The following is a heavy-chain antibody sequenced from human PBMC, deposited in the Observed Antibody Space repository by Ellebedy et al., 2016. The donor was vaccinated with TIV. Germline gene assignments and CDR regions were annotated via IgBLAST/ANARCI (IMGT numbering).Heavy chain of an antibody. CDR1: GFTFGSYA. J-gene: IGHJ4*02. V-gene: IGHV3-30-3*01. Sequence: GGSLRLSCAASGFTFGSYAMHRVRQAPGKGLEWVAVISYDGSNKYYADSVKGRFTISRDNSKNTLYLQMNSLRAEDTAVYYCARGEGSTRYYDFWSGYLLGYWGQGTLVTVSS. D-gene: IGHD3-3*01. CDR2: ISYDGSNK. CDR3: ARGEGSTRYYDFWSGYLLGY.